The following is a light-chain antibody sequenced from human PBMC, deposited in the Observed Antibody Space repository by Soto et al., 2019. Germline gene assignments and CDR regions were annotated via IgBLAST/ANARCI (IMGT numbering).Light chain of an antibody. J-gene: IGKJ2*03. CDR1: QSISHF. V-gene: IGKV1-39*01. CDR3: QLVYSYFPS. Sequence: IEMTQSPSSLSASVGDSVTITCRASQSISHFLNWYQQKPGKAPRVLIYGASTLKGGVPSRFSGSGSGTEFTLTISSLQPEDFATYYCQLVYSYFPSFAGGANVDVK. CDR2: GAS.